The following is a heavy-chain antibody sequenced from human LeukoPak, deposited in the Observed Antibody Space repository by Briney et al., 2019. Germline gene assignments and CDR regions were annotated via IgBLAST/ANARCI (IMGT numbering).Heavy chain of an antibody. CDR3: ARDLGLYDSGTPYNLFDP. D-gene: IGHD3-10*01. V-gene: IGHV4-59*01. CDR1: GGSISSYY. J-gene: IGHJ5*02. CDR2: IYNIGST. Sequence: SETLSLTCTVSGGSISSYYWSWIRQPPGKGLEWIGYIYNIGSTNYNPPLKSRVTISVDTSKNQFSLKLSSVTAADTAVYYCARDLGLYDSGTPYNLFDPWGQGTLVTVSS.